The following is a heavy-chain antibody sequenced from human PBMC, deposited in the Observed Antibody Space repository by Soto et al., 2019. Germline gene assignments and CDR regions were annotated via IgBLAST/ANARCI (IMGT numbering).Heavy chain of an antibody. CDR1: GYTLTELS. J-gene: IGHJ4*02. CDR2: FDPEDGET. Sequence: ASVKVSCKVSGYTLTELSMHWVRQAPGKGLEWMGGFDPEDGETINAQKFQGRVTMTEDTSTDTAYMELSSLRSEDTAVYYCATDRIVGATRGGFDYWGQGTLVTVSS. V-gene: IGHV1-24*01. CDR3: ATDRIVGATRGGFDY. D-gene: IGHD1-26*01.